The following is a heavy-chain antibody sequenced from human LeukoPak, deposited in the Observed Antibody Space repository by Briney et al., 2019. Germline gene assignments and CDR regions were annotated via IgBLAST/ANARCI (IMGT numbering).Heavy chain of an antibody. V-gene: IGHV3-21*01. CDR2: ISSSSSYI. CDR1: GFTFNNYN. D-gene: IGHD5-24*01. Sequence: SGGSLRLSXAASGFTFNNYNMNWVRQAPGKGLEWVSSISSSSSYIYYADSVKGRFTISRDNAKNSLYLQMNSLRVEDTAVYYCARDRDFDYWGQGTLVTVSS. J-gene: IGHJ4*02. CDR3: ARDRDFDY.